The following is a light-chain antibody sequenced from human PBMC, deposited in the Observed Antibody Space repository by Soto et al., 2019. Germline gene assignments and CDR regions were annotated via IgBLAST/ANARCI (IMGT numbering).Light chain of an antibody. CDR2: DAN. V-gene: IGLV2-14*01. CDR3: SSYTSSSVV. J-gene: IGLJ2*01. Sequence: QSALTQPASVSGSPGQSTTISCTGTSSDVGGYNHVSWYQRHPGKAPKLMIYDANNRPSGVSTRFSGSKSGNTASLTISGLQPEDEANYYCSSYTSSSVVFGGGTKVTVL. CDR1: SSDVGGYNH.